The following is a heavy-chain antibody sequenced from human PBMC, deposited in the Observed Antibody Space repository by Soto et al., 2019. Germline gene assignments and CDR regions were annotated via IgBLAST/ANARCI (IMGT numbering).Heavy chain of an antibody. CDR2: IYSGGYT. J-gene: IGHJ4*02. Sequence: EVQLVESGGGLIQPGGSLRLSCAVSGFTVSNNYMSWVRQAPGKGLEGVSVIYSGGYTAYGDSVKGRFTISRDNSKNTIYLQRKGRGAADRAVFSWATGAGGGGYWGQGTLVTVSS. CDR3: ATGAGGGGY. D-gene: IGHD3-10*01. CDR1: GFTVSNNY. V-gene: IGHV3-53*01.